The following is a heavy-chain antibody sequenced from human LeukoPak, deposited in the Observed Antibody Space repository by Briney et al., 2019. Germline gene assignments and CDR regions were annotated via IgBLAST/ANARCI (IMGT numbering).Heavy chain of an antibody. Sequence: SQTLSLTCTVSGASISSGGYYWNWIRQHPGKGLEWIGYIYYSGSTYYNPSLKSRVTISVDTSKNQFSLKLSSVTAADTAVYYCAREVDDSSGYYYRRIPYYYMDVWGKGTTVTVSS. V-gene: IGHV4-31*03. CDR3: AREVDDSSGYYYRRIPYYYMDV. CDR2: IYYSGST. D-gene: IGHD3-22*01. CDR1: GASISSGGYY. J-gene: IGHJ6*03.